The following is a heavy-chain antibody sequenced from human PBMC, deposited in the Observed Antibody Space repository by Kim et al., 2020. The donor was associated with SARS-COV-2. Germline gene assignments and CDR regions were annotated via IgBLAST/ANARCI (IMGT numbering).Heavy chain of an antibody. Sequence: SETLSLTCTVSGGSISSTSYYWAWIRQPPGKGLEWIGNMYYSGRTFYNPSLKSPVTVSVDTSKNQFSLKLSSVTAADTAVYYCARYYGSGSYFDSWGQGTLVTVSS. D-gene: IGHD3-10*01. V-gene: IGHV4-39*01. CDR2: MYYSGRT. CDR1: GGSISSTSYY. CDR3: ARYYGSGSYFDS. J-gene: IGHJ4*02.